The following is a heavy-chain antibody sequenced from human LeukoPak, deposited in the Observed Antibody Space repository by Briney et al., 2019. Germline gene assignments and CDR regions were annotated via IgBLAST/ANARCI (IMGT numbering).Heavy chain of an antibody. J-gene: IGHJ4*02. Sequence: GGSLRLSCAASGFTVSSNYMSWVRQAPGKGLEWVSVIYSGGSTYYADSVKGRFTISRDNSKNTLYLQMNSLRAEDTAVYYCASSGSQLASYFDYWGQETLVTVSS. CDR2: IYSGGST. V-gene: IGHV3-53*01. CDR1: GFTVSSNY. D-gene: IGHD1-26*01. CDR3: ASSGSQLASYFDY.